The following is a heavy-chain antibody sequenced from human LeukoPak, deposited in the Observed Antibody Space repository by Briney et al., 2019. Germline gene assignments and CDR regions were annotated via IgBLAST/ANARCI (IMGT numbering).Heavy chain of an antibody. V-gene: IGHV4-34*01. CDR2: INHSGST. CDR3: AREVPAAGFDS. Sequence: SETLSLTCAVYSGSFSGYYWSWIRQPPGKGLEWIGEINHSGSTNYNPFLKSRVTISVDTSKNQFSLKLSSVTAADTAVYYCAREVPAAGFDSWGQGTLVTVSS. J-gene: IGHJ4*02. CDR1: SGSFSGYY. D-gene: IGHD6-13*01.